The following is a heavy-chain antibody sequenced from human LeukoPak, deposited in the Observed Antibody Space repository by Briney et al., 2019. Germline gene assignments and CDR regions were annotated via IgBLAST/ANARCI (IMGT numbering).Heavy chain of an antibody. J-gene: IGHJ6*03. CDR1: GYTFTSYG. D-gene: IGHD3-10*01. CDR2: ISAYNGNT. CDR3: ASLRITENMDV. V-gene: IGHV1-18*01. Sequence: GASVKVSCKASGYTFTSYGISWVRQAPGQGLEWMGWISAYNGNTNYAQKLQGRVTMTTDTSTSTAYIELTSLSSDDTAVYYCASLRITENMDVWGKGTTVTVSS.